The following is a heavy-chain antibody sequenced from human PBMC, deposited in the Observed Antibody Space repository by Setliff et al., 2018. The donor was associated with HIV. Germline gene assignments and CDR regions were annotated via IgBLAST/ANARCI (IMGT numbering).Heavy chain of an antibody. CDR1: GFTFSNYA. D-gene: IGHD2-21*01. V-gene: IGHV3-23*01. CDR3: AKHECCGGCYYYMDV. CDR2: ISGCGSGSRT. Sequence: PGGSLRLSCAATGFTFSNYAVSWVRQAPGKGLEWISGISGCGSGSRTDYVDSVKGRFTISRDNSKNTLYLQLNSLRPEDTAIYYCAKHECCGGCYYYMDVWGKGTTVTVSS. J-gene: IGHJ6*03.